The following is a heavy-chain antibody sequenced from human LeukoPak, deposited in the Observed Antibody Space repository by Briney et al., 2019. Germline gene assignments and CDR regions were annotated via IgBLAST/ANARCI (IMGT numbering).Heavy chain of an antibody. V-gene: IGHV1-8*01. CDR2: MNPNSGNT. CDR3: ASRYYYDSSGHYSSDAFDI. D-gene: IGHD3-22*01. Sequence: GASVKVSCKASGYTLSSYDINWVRQATGQGLEWMGWMNPNSGNTGYAQKFQGRVTMTRNTSISTAYMELSSLRSEDTAVYYCASRYYYDSSGHYSSDAFDIWGQGTMVTVSS. J-gene: IGHJ3*02. CDR1: GYTLSSYD.